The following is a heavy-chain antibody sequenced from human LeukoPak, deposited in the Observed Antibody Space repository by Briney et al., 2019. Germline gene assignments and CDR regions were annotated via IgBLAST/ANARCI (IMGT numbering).Heavy chain of an antibody. J-gene: IGHJ3*02. CDR2: IYYSGST. CDR3: ARVGGQGTSYLEAFDI. V-gene: IGHV4-59*08. CDR1: GGSISSYY. Sequence: SETLSLTCTVSGGSISSYYWSWIRQPPGKGLEWIGYIYYSGSTNYNPSLKSRVTISVDTSKNQFSLKLSSVTAADTAVYYCARVGGQGTSYLEAFDIWGHGTMVTVSS. D-gene: IGHD4-23*01.